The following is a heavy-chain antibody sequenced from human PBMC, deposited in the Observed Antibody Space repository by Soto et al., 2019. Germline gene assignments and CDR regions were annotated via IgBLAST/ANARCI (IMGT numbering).Heavy chain of an antibody. CDR2: ITSNSDHI. Sequence: PGGSLRLSCAASGFMFSAYTMSWVRQAPGKGLEWLSSITSNSDHIDYADSVRGRFTLPRDNARKSLYLQMDSLGAVDTGVYYCSAPDYYIHWGPASLVTVPS. CDR3: SAPDYYIH. CDR1: GFMFSAYT. D-gene: IGHD3-10*01. V-gene: IGHV3-21*01. J-gene: IGHJ4*02.